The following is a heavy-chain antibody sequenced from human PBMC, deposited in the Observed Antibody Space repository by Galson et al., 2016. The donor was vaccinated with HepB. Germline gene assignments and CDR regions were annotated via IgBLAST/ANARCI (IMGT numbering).Heavy chain of an antibody. CDR2: ISGYNGKT. CDR1: GYPFISYG. J-gene: IGHJ6*03. V-gene: IGHV1-18*04. D-gene: IGHD6-6*01. CDR3: ARHHPREGSSSFIPDYYFMDV. Sequence: SVKVSCKASGYPFISYGVSWVRQAPGQGLEWMGWISGYNGKTNYAQKFQGRVTMTTDTSTSTAYMDLRNLRSDDTAVYYCARHHPREGSSSFIPDYYFMDVWGKGTTVTVSS.